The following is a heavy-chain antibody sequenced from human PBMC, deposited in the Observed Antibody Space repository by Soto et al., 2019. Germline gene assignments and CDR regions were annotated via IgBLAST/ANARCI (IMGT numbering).Heavy chain of an antibody. J-gene: IGHJ4*02. CDR1: GGTFSSYA. CDR3: ARGSFWSGYYTRSVDYFDY. D-gene: IGHD3-3*01. Sequence: SVKVSFKASGGTFSSYAISWVRQAPGQGLEWMGGIIPIFGTANYAQKFQGRVTITADESTSTAYMELSSLRSEDTAVYYCARGSFWSGYYTRSVDYFDYWGQGTLVTVSS. CDR2: IIPIFGTA. V-gene: IGHV1-69*13.